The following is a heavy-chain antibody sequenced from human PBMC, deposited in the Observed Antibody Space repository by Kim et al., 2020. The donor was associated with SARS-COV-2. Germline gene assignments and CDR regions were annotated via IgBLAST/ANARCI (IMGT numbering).Heavy chain of an antibody. CDR3: ARDGKGGISSRNGYYYYYGMDV. CDR2: ISSSGSTI. CDR1: GFTFSDYY. D-gene: IGHD1-20*01. Sequence: GGSLRLSCAASGFTFSDYYMSWIRQAPGKGLEWVSYISSSGSTIYYADSVKGRFTISRDNAKNSLYLQMNSLRAEDTAVYYCARDGKGGISSRNGYYYYYGMDVWGQETTVTVSS. V-gene: IGHV3-11*01. J-gene: IGHJ6*02.